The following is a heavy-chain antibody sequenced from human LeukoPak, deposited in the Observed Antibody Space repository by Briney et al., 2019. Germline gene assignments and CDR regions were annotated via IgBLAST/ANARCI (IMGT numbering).Heavy chain of an antibody. CDR3: ARDGGVLRYFDWLSQGTDY. D-gene: IGHD3-9*01. V-gene: IGHV1-18*01. CDR1: GYTFTSYG. Sequence: GASVKVSCKASGYTFTSYGISWVRQAPGQGLEWMGWISAYNGNTNYAQKLQGRVTMTTDTSTSTAYMELRSLRSDDPAVYYCARDGGVLRYFDWLSQGTDYWGQGTLVTVSS. J-gene: IGHJ4*02. CDR2: ISAYNGNT.